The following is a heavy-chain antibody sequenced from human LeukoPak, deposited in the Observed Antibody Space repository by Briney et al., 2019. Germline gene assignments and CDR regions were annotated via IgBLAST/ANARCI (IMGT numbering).Heavy chain of an antibody. CDR3: ARIYSSSSSRGAFDI. CDR2: IVGSGDPT. CDR1: GFTFSNYA. J-gene: IGHJ3*02. D-gene: IGHD6-6*01. Sequence: GGSLRLSCAASGFTFSNYAMSWVRQAPGKGLDWVSAIVGSGDPTYYLDSVKGRFTISRDNAKNSLYLQMNSLRAEDTAVYYCARIYSSSSSRGAFDIWGQGTMVTVSS. V-gene: IGHV3-23*01.